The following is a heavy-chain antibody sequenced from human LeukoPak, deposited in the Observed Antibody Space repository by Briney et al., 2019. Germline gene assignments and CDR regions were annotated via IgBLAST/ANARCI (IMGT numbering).Heavy chain of an antibody. Sequence: GGSLRLSCAPSGFTVSSNSVSWIRQIPGKGLEWVSAVYYGGSTYYADSVKGRFTISRDISKNTWNLQMNSLRAEDTAVYYCARVAKDCGGDCFVDSWGQGTLVTVSS. CDR1: GFTVSSNS. D-gene: IGHD2-21*01. CDR3: ARVAKDCGGDCFVDS. V-gene: IGHV3-66*01. J-gene: IGHJ4*02. CDR2: VYYGGST.